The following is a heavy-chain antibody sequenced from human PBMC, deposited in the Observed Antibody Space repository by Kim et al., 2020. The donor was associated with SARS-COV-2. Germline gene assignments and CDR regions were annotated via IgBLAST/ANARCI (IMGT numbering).Heavy chain of an antibody. D-gene: IGHD1-26*01. CDR1: GFTFSSSA. CDR3: TRLRWALSDYYGMAV. Sequence: GGSLRLSCAASGFTFSSSAMHWVRQASGKGLEWVSLIRSEANSYATAYAASVKGRFTISRDNSKNTAYLQMHSLKTEDTAVYYCTRLRWALSDYYGMAV. V-gene: IGHV3-73*01. CDR2: IRSEANSYAT. J-gene: IGHJ6*01.